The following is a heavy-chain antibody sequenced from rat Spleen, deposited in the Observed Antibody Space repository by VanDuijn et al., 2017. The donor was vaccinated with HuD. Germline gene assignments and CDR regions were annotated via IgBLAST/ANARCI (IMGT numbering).Heavy chain of an antibody. J-gene: IGHJ3*01. D-gene: IGHD4-3*01. V-gene: IGHV5-25*01. Sequence: EVKLVESGGGLVQPGRSLKLSCAASGFIFSNFDMAWVRQAPTKGLEWLASISPSGVTYYRDSVKGRFTVSRENAKSTLYFLMDSLRSEDTATYYCVRKDTSGYSNWFTYWGQGTLVTVSS. CDR1: GFIFSNFD. CDR3: VRKDTSGYSNWFTY. CDR2: ISPSGVT.